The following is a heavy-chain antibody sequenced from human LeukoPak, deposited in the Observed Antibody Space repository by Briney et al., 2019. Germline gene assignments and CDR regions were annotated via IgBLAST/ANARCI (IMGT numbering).Heavy chain of an antibody. Sequence: PSETLSLTCTVSGGSISSYYWSWIRQPPGKGLEWIGYIYYSGSTNYNPSLKSRVTISVDTSKNQFSLKLSSVTAADTAVYYCASGYYYDSSGPGPLDYWGQGTLVTVSS. J-gene: IGHJ4*02. CDR1: GGSISSYY. V-gene: IGHV4-59*01. D-gene: IGHD3-22*01. CDR2: IYYSGST. CDR3: ASGYYYDSSGPGPLDY.